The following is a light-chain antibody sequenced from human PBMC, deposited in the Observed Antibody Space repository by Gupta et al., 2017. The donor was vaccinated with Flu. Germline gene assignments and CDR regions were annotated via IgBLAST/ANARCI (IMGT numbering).Light chain of an antibody. CDR3: QQYYNWPRT. Sequence: GERATLSCRASRSAGSSLAWYQHKPGQAPRLLIYGASTRATGIPARFSGSGSGTEFTLTISSLQSEDFAIYYCQQYYNWPRTFGQGTKVEIK. V-gene: IGKV3-15*01. J-gene: IGKJ1*01. CDR2: GAS. CDR1: RSAGSS.